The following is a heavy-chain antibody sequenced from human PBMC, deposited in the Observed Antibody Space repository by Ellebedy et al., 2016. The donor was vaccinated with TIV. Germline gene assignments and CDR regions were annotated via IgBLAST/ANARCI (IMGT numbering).Heavy chain of an antibody. CDR1: GFSLSTSGVG. Sequence: SGPTLVKPTQTLTLTCTFSGFSLSTSGVGVVWIRQPPGKALEWLALLYWDDDKRYSPSLKSRLTVTKATSKNQVVLTMTNMDPVDTATYYCAHKRDLVLMGGAFDIWGQGTMVTVSS. CDR2: LYWDDDK. CDR3: AHKRDLVLMGGAFDI. J-gene: IGHJ3*02. D-gene: IGHD2-8*01. V-gene: IGHV2-5*02.